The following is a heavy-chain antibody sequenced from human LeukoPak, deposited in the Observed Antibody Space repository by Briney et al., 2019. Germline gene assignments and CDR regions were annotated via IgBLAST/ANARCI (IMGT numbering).Heavy chain of an antibody. V-gene: IGHV3-30*02. CDR2: MRYDGSNR. D-gene: IGHD3-9*01. CDR1: GFTFSSYA. J-gene: IGHJ6*03. CDR3: AKGVKVPLLRYFSYYMDV. Sequence: GGSLRLSCAASGFTFSSYAMSWVRQAPGKGLEWVAFMRYDGSNRNYADSVKGRFTISRDNSKNTLYLQMNSLRAEDTAVYYCAKGVKVPLLRYFSYYMDVWGKGTTVTISS.